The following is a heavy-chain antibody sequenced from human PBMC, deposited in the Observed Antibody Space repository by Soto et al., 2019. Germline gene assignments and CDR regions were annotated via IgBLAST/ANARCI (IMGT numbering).Heavy chain of an antibody. V-gene: IGHV3-21*01. D-gene: IGHD4-4*01. CDR1: GFTFSSYS. J-gene: IGHJ4*02. CDR2: ISSSSSYI. CDR3: ATMTTVTSDY. Sequence: EVQLVESGGGLVKPGGSLRLSCAASGFTFSSYSMNWVRQAPGKGLGWVSSISSSSSYIYYADSVKGRFTISRDNAKNSLYLQMNSLRAEDTAVYYCATMTTVTSDYCGQGTLVTVSS.